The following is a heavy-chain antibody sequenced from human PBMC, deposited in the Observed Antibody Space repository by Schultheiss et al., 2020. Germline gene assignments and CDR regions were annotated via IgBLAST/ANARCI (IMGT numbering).Heavy chain of an antibody. Sequence: SQTLSLTCTVSGGSISSGSYYWSWIRQPAGKGLEWIGRIYTSGSTNYNPSLKSRVTISVDTSKNQFSLKLSSVTAADTAVYYCASGDGDYYYYGMDVWGQGTTVTVSS. CDR1: GGSISSGSYY. V-gene: IGHV4-61*02. CDR2: IYTSGST. D-gene: IGHD2-8*01. J-gene: IGHJ6*02. CDR3: ASGDGDYYYYGMDV.